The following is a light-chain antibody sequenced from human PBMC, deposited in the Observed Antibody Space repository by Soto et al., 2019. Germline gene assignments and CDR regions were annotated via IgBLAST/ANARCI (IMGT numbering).Light chain of an antibody. CDR3: QQYSSPRT. V-gene: IGKV3-20*01. CDR1: RSVSSNH. Sequence: DIVLTQSPGTLSLSPGERATLSCRASRSVSSNHLAWYQQKPGQAPWLRIYGGSSRATGIPVRFSGSGSETDFTLTITRLEPEDFAVYYCQQYSSPRTFGQGTKVDIK. J-gene: IGKJ1*01. CDR2: GGS.